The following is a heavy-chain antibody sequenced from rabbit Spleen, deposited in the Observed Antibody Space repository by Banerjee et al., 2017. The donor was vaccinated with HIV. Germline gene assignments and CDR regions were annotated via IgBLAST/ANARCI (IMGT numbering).Heavy chain of an antibody. J-gene: IGHJ6*01. Sequence: QSLEASGGGLVKPGAYMTLTCKASGFSFNSGYDMCWVGQAPGKGLEWVACAYAGSSGIAYSATWAKGRFTVSKTSSTTVTLQKTSLTAADTATYFCARDAGTSFTTYVMDLWGPGTLVTVS. CDR1: GFSFNSGYD. CDR3: ARDAGTSFTTYVMDL. CDR2: AYAGSSGIA. D-gene: IGHD8-1*01. V-gene: IGHV1S40*01.